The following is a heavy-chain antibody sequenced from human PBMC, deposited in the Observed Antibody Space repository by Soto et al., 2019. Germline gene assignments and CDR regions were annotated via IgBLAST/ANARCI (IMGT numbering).Heavy chain of an antibody. J-gene: IGHJ6*02. Sequence: GASVKVSCKASGYTFTSYGSSWVRQAPGQGLEWMGWISAYNGNTNYAQKLQGRVTMTTDTSTRTAYMDLRSLRSDDTAVYYCARELYDILTGYYNYYHYGMDVWGQGTTVTVSS. D-gene: IGHD3-9*01. CDR2: ISAYNGNT. CDR1: GYTFTSYG. CDR3: ARELYDILTGYYNYYHYGMDV. V-gene: IGHV1-18*01.